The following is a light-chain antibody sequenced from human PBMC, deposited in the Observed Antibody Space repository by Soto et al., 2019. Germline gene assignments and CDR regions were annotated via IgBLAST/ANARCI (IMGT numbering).Light chain of an antibody. CDR1: QSVSSTY. CDR3: QQYRFSFRP. J-gene: IGKJ1*01. CDR2: GAS. Sequence: EILLTQSPGTLSLSPGERATLSCRASQSVSSTYLSWYQLKPGQAPRLLIYGASTRATGIPDRFSGSGSGTDFTLTISRLEPEDFAVYYCQQYRFSFRPFGPGPKL. V-gene: IGKV3-20*01.